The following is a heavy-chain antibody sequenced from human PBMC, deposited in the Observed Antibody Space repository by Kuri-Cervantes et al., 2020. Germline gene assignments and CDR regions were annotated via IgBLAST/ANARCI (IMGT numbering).Heavy chain of an antibody. CDR3: AGPYYDDSSDYDCYYYMDV. J-gene: IGHJ6*03. V-gene: IGHV3-21*03. CDR1: GFTFSTYS. D-gene: IGHD3-22*01. Sequence: GGSLRLSWAASGFTFSTYSMNWVRQAPGKGLDGVSSISSSSSYISYADSVKGRFTISRDNAKNSLYLQMNSLRAEDTAVYYCAGPYYDDSSDYDCYYYMDVWGKGTTVTVSS. CDR2: ISSSSSYI.